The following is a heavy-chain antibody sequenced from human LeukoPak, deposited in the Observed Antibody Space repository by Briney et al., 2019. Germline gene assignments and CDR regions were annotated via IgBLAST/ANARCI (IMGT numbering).Heavy chain of an antibody. Sequence: SQTLSLTCAISGDSVSSNSAAWNWIRQSPSRGLEWLGRTYYRSKWYNDYAVSVKSRITINPDTSKNQFSLQLNSVTPEDTAVYYCARDSPGYSSGWSPLPSKYYMDVWGKGTTVTVSS. CDR2: TYYRSKWYN. CDR3: ARDSPGYSSGWSPLPSKYYMDV. D-gene: IGHD6-19*01. CDR1: GDSVSSNSAA. J-gene: IGHJ6*03. V-gene: IGHV6-1*01.